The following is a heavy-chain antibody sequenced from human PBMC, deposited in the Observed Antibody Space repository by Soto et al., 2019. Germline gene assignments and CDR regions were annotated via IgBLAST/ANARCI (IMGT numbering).Heavy chain of an antibody. D-gene: IGHD3-22*01. Sequence: PGGSLRLSCAASGFTFSSYSTSWVRQAPGKGLEWVSAISGSGGSTYYADSVKGRFTISRDNSKNTLYLQMNSLRAEDTAVYYCAKTRIYYDDYFDYWGQGTLVTVSS. CDR3: AKTRIYYDDYFDY. CDR1: GFTFSSYS. J-gene: IGHJ4*02. V-gene: IGHV3-23*01. CDR2: ISGSGGST.